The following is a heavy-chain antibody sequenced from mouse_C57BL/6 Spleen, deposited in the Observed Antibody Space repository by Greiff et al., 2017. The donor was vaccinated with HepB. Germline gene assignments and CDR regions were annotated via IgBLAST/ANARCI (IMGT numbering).Heavy chain of an antibody. D-gene: IGHD3-1*01. J-gene: IGHJ1*03. CDR1: GFSFNTYA. Sequence: EVHLVESGGGLVQPKGSLKLSCAASGFSFNTYAMNWVRQAPGKGLEWVARIRSKSNNYATYYADSVKDRFTISRDDSESMLYLQMNNLKTEDTAMYYCGRSGLRYWYFDVWGTGTTVTVSS. CDR3: GRSGLRYWYFDV. V-gene: IGHV10-1*01. CDR2: IRSKSNNYAT.